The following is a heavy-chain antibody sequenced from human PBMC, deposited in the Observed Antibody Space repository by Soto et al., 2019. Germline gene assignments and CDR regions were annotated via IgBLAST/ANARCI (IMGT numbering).Heavy chain of an antibody. D-gene: IGHD3-3*01. CDR1: GDTLTELY. Sequence: ASVKVSCKVYGDTLTELYIHWVRQAPGQGLEWMGVINPSGGATSYAQNFQDRVTMTRDTSTTTIYMELTNLKSEDTAVYSCVRVRRFSEWQIQQFDQWGQGTLVTVSS. CDR2: INPSGGAT. J-gene: IGHJ4*02. V-gene: IGHV1-46*01. CDR3: VRVRRFSEWQIQQFDQ.